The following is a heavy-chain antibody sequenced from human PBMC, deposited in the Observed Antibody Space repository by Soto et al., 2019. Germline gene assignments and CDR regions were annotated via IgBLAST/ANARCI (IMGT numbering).Heavy chain of an antibody. V-gene: IGHV1-69*12. CDR2: IIPIFGTA. CDR3: ASARWVLPLRVHQGWYFDL. CDR1: GGTFSSYA. J-gene: IGHJ2*01. D-gene: IGHD2-15*01. Sequence: QVQLVQSGAEVKKPGSSVKVSCKASGGTFSSYAISWVRQAPGQGLEWMGGIIPIFGTANYAQKFQGRVTITADESTSTAYMELSRLRSEDTAVYYCASARWVLPLRVHQGWYFDLWGRGTLVTVSS.